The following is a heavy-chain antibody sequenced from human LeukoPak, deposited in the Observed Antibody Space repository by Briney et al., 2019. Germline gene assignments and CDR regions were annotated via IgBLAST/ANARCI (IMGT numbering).Heavy chain of an antibody. V-gene: IGHV4-39*01. CDR2: FYYSGST. Sequence: SETLSLTCTVSGGSISSSSFYWGWIRQPPGKGLEWIGSFYYSGSTYYNPSLRSRVTISVDTSKNQFSLKLSSVTAADTAVYFCARSPLAVAGDYWGQGTLDTVSS. CDR3: ARSPLAVAGDY. J-gene: IGHJ4*02. D-gene: IGHD6-19*01. CDR1: GGSISSSSFY.